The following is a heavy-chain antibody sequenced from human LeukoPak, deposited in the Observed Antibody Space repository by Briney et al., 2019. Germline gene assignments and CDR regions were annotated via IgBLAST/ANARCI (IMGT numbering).Heavy chain of an antibody. Sequence: PGGSLRLSCAASGFTFSDYYMSWIRQAPGKGLEWVSYISSSGSTIYYADSVKGRFTISRDNAENTLYLRMNSLRVEDTAVYYCVRSAFHAGSGNYYDYWGQGTLVTVSS. J-gene: IGHJ4*02. CDR3: VRSAFHAGSGNYYDY. V-gene: IGHV3-11*04. CDR1: GFTFSDYY. CDR2: ISSSGSTI. D-gene: IGHD3-22*01.